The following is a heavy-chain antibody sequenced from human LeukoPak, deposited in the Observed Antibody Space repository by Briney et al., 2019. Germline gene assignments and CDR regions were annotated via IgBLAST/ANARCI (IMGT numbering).Heavy chain of an antibody. J-gene: IGHJ4*02. CDR3: ARDGCSSTSCYNVPPVDY. CDR1: GFTFSSYW. D-gene: IGHD2-2*02. CDR2: IKQDGSEK. Sequence: PGGSLRLSCAASGFTFSSYWMSWVRQAPGKGLEWVANIKQDGSEKNYVDSVKGRFTISRDNAKNSLYLQMNSLRAEDTAVYYCARDGCSSTSCYNVPPVDYWGQGTLVTVSS. V-gene: IGHV3-7*01.